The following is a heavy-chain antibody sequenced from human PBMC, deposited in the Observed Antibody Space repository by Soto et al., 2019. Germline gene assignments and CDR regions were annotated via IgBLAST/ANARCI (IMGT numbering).Heavy chain of an antibody. CDR1: GFTFSSYG. J-gene: IGHJ3*02. CDR3: GDRAVAGNDALDI. Sequence: QVQLVESGGGVVQPGRSLRLSCAASGFTFSSYGMHWVRQAPGKGLEWVAVISYDGSNKYYADSVKGRFTISRDNSKNTLYRQRNSLRAEDTAVYYCGDRAVAGNDALDIWGQGTMVTVSS. D-gene: IGHD6-19*01. CDR2: ISYDGSNK. V-gene: IGHV3-30*03.